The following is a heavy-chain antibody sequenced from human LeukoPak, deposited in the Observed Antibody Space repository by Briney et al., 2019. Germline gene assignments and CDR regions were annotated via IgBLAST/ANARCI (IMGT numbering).Heavy chain of an antibody. CDR3: ARKDAFDI. V-gene: IGHV4-34*01. J-gene: IGHJ3*02. CDR1: GGSFSGYY. Sequence: PSETLSITCAVYGGSFSGYYWSWIRQPPGKGLEWIGEINHSGSTNYNPSLKSRVTISVDTSKNQFSLKLSSVTAADTAVYYCARKDAFDIWGQGTMVTVSS. CDR2: INHSGST.